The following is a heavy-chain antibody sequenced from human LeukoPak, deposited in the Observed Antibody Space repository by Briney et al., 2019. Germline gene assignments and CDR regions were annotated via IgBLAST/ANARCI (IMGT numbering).Heavy chain of an antibody. D-gene: IGHD4-23*01. V-gene: IGHV4-59*01. CDR2: IYYSGST. CDR1: GGSISSYY. J-gene: IGHJ4*02. Sequence: SGTLSLTCTVSGGSISSYYWSWIPQPPGKGLEWIGYIYYSGSTNYNPSLKSRVTISVDTSKNQFSLKLSSVTAADTAVYYCARATYGGPRGYYFDYWGQGTLVTVSS. CDR3: ARATYGGPRGYYFDY.